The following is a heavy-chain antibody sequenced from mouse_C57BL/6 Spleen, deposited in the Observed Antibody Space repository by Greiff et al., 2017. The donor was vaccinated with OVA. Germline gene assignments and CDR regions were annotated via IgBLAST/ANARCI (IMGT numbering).Heavy chain of an antibody. J-gene: IGHJ1*03. CDR1: GFTFSDYY. Sequence: DVQLQESEGGLVQPGSSMKLSCTASGFTFSDYYMAWVRQVPEKGLEWVANINYDGSSTYYLDSLKSRFIISRDNAKNILYLQMSSLKSEDTATYYCAREDDSSYWYFDVWGTGTTVTVSS. V-gene: IGHV5-16*01. CDR3: AREDDSSYWYFDV. D-gene: IGHD2-4*01. CDR2: INYDGSST.